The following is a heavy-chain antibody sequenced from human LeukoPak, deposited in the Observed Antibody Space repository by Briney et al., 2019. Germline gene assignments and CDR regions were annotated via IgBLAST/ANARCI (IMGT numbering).Heavy chain of an antibody. D-gene: IGHD2-2*01. CDR2: ISYDGTNK. J-gene: IGHJ6*03. Sequence: GGSLRLSCVASGFTFSSYAMHWVRQAPGKGLEWVALISYDGTNKYYADSVKGRFTISRDNSKNTPYLQMNSLRAEDTAVYYCAKDGKVVPAAKGAYYYYMDVWGKGTTVTISS. CDR1: GFTFSSYA. CDR3: AKDGKVVPAAKGAYYYYMDV. V-gene: IGHV3-30*04.